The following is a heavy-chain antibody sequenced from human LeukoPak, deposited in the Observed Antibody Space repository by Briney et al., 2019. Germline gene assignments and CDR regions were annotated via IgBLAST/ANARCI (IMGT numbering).Heavy chain of an antibody. D-gene: IGHD3-10*01. J-gene: IGHJ4*02. CDR2: ISSSSAYI. CDR3: ARRRGLEY. V-gene: IGHV3-21*04. CDR1: GFTFSSYS. Sequence: KPGGSLRLSCAASGFTFSSYSMNWVRQAPGKGLEWVSSISSSSAYIYYADSMKGRFTISRDNAKNSLYLQMNSLRAEDTAVYYCARRRGLEYWGQGTLVTVSS.